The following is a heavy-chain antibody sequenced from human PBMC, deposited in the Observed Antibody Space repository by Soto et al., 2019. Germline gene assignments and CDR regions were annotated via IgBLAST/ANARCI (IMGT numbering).Heavy chain of an antibody. Sequence: QVQLQVSAPGLVKPSETLSLTCTVSGDSISAYSWSWVRQPPGKGLGWIGNIHYNGNTKYNPSLKGRVTMSVDTSKNQFSLKLISVTAADTAKYFCAREGNLGRWLQPLDFWGQGTLVTVSS. V-gene: IGHV4-59*01. CDR2: IHYNGNT. CDR1: GDSISAYS. D-gene: IGHD5-12*01. J-gene: IGHJ4*02. CDR3: AREGNLGRWLQPLDF.